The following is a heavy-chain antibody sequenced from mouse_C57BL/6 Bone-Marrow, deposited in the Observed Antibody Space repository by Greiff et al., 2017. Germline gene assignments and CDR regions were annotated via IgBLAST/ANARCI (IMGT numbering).Heavy chain of an antibody. Sequence: SFNFSFNSSFYTFTSYFMHWVKQRPGQGLEWIGRIHPSDSDTNYNQKFKGKATLTVDKSSSTAYMQLSSLTSEDSAVYYCAIGGPTLRLFAYWGQGTLVTVSA. V-gene: IGHV1-74*01. J-gene: IGHJ3*01. CDR3: AIGGPTLRLFAY. D-gene: IGHD3-2*02. CDR2: IHPSDSDT. CDR1: FYTFTSYF.